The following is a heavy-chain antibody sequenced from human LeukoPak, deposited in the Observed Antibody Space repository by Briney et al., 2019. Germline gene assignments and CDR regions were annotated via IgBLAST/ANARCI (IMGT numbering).Heavy chain of an antibody. V-gene: IGHV3-21*04. CDR3: AKDRGPIFCSSTSCRRRYNWFDP. CDR2: ISSSSSYI. D-gene: IGHD2-2*01. J-gene: IGHJ5*02. Sequence: PGGSLGLSCAASGFTFSSYSMNWVRQAPGKGLEWVSSISSSSSYIYYADSVKGRFTISRDNAKNSLYLQMNSLRAEDTALYYCAKDRGPIFCSSTSCRRRYNWFDPWGQGTLVTVSS. CDR1: GFTFSSYS.